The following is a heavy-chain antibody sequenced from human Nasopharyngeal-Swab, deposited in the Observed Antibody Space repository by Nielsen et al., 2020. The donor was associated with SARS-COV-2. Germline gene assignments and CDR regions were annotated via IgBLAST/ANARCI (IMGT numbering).Heavy chain of an antibody. V-gene: IGHV3-NL1*01. D-gene: IGHD6-13*01. J-gene: IGHJ6*03. CDR2: IANGGTTT. CDR3: AKTAGAADYYYYYYMDV. Sequence: VRQAPGKGLEWVSTIANGGTTTYYADSVRGRFTISRDDSKNTLYLQMNSLRAEDTAMYYCAKTAGAADYYYYYYMDVWGKGTTVTVSS.